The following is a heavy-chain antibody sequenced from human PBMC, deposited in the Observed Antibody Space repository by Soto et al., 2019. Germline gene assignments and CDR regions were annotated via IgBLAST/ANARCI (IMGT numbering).Heavy chain of an antibody. J-gene: IGHJ6*02. Sequence: PGGSLRLSCAASGFTFSNTWMHWVRQAPGKGLVWVSHINSDGTTTTYADSVKGRFTISRDNAKNTVHPQMNSLRAEDTAVYYCATDGSYAQHVWGQGTTVTVSS. CDR1: GFTFSNTW. CDR3: ATDGSYAQHV. CDR2: INSDGTTT. D-gene: IGHD2-2*01. V-gene: IGHV3-74*01.